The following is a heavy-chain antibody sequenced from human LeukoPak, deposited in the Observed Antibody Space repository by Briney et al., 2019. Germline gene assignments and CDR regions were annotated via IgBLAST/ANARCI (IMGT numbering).Heavy chain of an antibody. J-gene: IGHJ3*02. D-gene: IGHD3-22*01. Sequence: SPSETLSLTCTVSGGSISSSSYYWGWIRQPPGKGLEWIGSIYYSGSTYYNPSLKSRVTISVDTSKNQCSLKLSSVTAADTAVYYCAAMIVVVDAFDIWGQGTMVTVSS. V-gene: IGHV4-39*01. CDR2: IYYSGST. CDR1: GGSISSSSYY. CDR3: AAMIVVVDAFDI.